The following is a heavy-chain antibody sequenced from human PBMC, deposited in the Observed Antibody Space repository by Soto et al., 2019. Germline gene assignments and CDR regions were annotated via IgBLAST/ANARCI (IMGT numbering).Heavy chain of an antibody. CDR2: ISYDGSNK. V-gene: IGHV3-30-3*01. CDR1: GFTFSNYA. CDR3: ASDDYGDLSYYYGMEV. Sequence: GGSLRLSCSASGFTFSNYAMHCVRQAPGKGLEGGAVISYDGSNKYYADSVKGRFTISRDNSKNTLYMKMNSLRAEETAVYYCASDDYGDLSYYYGMEVWGQGTTVTVSS. J-gene: IGHJ6*02. D-gene: IGHD4-17*01.